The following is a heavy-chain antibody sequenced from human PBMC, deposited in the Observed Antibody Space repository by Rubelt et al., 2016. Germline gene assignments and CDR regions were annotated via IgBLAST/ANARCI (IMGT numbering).Heavy chain of an antibody. CDR3: ARGARRYSMDPRNAFDI. Sequence: QVQLVQSGAEVKKPGASVKVSCKASGYTFTSYGISWVRQAPGQGLEWMGWISAYNGNTNYAQKRQGRVTMHTDTSTSTGYMELRSLRADDTAVYYCARGARRYSMDPRNAFDIWGQGTMVTVSS. D-gene: IGHD4-11*01. V-gene: IGHV1-18*01. CDR2: ISAYNGNT. CDR1: GYTFTSYG. J-gene: IGHJ3*02.